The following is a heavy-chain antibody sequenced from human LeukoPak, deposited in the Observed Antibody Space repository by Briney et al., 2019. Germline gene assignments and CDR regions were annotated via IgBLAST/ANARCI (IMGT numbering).Heavy chain of an antibody. CDR3: ARQADYYDSSGYYYVDY. J-gene: IGHJ4*02. CDR2: IYPGDSDT. Sequence: GESLKISCQGSGYSFTTYWIGWVRQMPGKGLEWMGIIYPGDSDTRYSPSFQGQVTISADKSISTAYLQWSSLKASDTAMYYCARQADYYDSSGYYYVDYWGQGTLVTVSS. V-gene: IGHV5-51*01. CDR1: GYSFTTYW. D-gene: IGHD3-22*01.